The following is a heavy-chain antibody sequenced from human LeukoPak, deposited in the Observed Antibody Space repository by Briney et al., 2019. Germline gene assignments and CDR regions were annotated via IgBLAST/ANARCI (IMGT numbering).Heavy chain of an antibody. CDR1: GFTFSSYA. J-gene: IGHJ4*02. Sequence: GGSLRLSCAASGFTFSSYAMSWVRQAPGKGLEWVSAISGSGGSTYYADSVKGRFTISRDNFKNTLYLQMNSLRAEDTAVYYCARDGNPTSSSGWFSADYWGQGTLVTVSS. CDR3: ARDGNPTSSSGWFSADY. D-gene: IGHD6-19*01. V-gene: IGHV3-23*01. CDR2: ISGSGGST.